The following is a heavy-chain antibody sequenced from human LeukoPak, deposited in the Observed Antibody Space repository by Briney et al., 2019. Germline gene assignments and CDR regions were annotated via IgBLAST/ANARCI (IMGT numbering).Heavy chain of an antibody. J-gene: IGHJ4*02. D-gene: IGHD5-18*01. V-gene: IGHV4-59*01. Sequence: SETLSLTCAVYGGSFSGYYWSWIRQPPGKGLEWIGYIYYSGSTNYNPSLKSRVTISVDTSKNQFSLKLSSVTAADTAVYYCASSWGYSYGGLDYWGQGTLVTVSS. CDR3: ASSWGYSYGGLDY. CDR1: GGSFSGYY. CDR2: IYYSGST.